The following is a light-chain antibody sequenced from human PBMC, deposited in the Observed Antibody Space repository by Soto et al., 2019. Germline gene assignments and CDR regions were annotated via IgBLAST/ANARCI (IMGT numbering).Light chain of an antibody. CDR1: QSISNW. Sequence: DIQMTQSPSTLPASVGDRVTITCRASQSISNWLAWYQQKTGTAPKVLIYHASNLQSGVPPRFSGSGSGTEFTLTISSMQPDDFATYYCQQYNSYSFGQGTKVDIK. J-gene: IGKJ1*01. V-gene: IGKV1-5*01. CDR2: HAS. CDR3: QQYNSYS.